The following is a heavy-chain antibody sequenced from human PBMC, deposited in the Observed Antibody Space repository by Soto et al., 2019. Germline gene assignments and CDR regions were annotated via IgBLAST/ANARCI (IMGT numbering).Heavy chain of an antibody. CDR3: VRDFDV. CDR2: IKHDGSEK. V-gene: IGHV3-7*01. CDR1: GFTFSAYW. J-gene: IGHJ2*01. Sequence: EVQLVESGGGLVQPGGSLRLSCTASGFTFSAYWMSWVRQAPGKGLEWVANIKHDGSEKYYVDSLKGRFTISRVNAANSLSLQMDSLRPEDTAVYYCVRDFDVWGRGTLVTVSS.